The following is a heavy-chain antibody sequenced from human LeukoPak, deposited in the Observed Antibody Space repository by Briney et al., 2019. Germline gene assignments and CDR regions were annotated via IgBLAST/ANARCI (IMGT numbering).Heavy chain of an antibody. CDR2: INPNSGGT. J-gene: IGHJ6*03. CDR1: GYTFTGYY. CDR3: ARGSSGWYAAYYYYMDV. D-gene: IGHD6-19*01. Sequence: ASVKVSCKASGYTFTGYYMHWVRQAPGQGLEWMGWINPNSGGTNYAQKFQGRVTMTRDTSISTAYMELSRLRSDDTAVYYCARGSSGWYAAYYYYMDVWGKGTTVTVSS. V-gene: IGHV1-2*02.